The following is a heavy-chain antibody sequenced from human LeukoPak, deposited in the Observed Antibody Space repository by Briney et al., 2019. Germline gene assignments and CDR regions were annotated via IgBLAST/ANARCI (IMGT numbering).Heavy chain of an antibody. CDR2: IWYDGSNK. CDR1: GFIFSSYG. CDR3: ARDRSYYDSSGYYGY. D-gene: IGHD3-22*01. Sequence: GGSLRLSCAASGFIFSSYGMHWVRQAPGKGLEWVAVIWYDGSNKYYADSVKGRFTISRDNAKNSLYLQMNSLRAEDTAVYYCARDRSYYDSSGYYGYWGQGTLVTVSS. V-gene: IGHV3-33*01. J-gene: IGHJ4*02.